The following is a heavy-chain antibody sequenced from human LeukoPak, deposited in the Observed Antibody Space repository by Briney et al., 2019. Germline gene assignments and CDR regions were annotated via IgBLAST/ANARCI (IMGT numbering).Heavy chain of an antibody. Sequence: GGSLRLSCAASGFTFSSYGMHWVRQAPGKGLEWVAVIWYDGSNKYYADSVKGRFTISRDNSKNTLYLQMNSLRAEDTAVYYCARDDSSGYYPNYFDYWGQGSLVTVSS. D-gene: IGHD3-22*01. J-gene: IGHJ4*02. CDR1: GFTFSSYG. V-gene: IGHV3-33*01. CDR3: ARDDSSGYYPNYFDY. CDR2: IWYDGSNK.